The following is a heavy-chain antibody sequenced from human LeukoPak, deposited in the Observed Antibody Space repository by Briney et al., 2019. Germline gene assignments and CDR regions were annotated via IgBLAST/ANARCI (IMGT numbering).Heavy chain of an antibody. J-gene: IGHJ4*02. Sequence: GGSLRLSCAASAFPFSRYAMSWVRQTPERVLEWVSVISGSDGSRYYADSVKGPFTISRDDSRNTVYLQMNNLRAEATAVYYCAKQVSCDTTTCYSGMPPDYWGQGTLVSVSS. V-gene: IGHV3-23*01. CDR3: AKQVSCDTTTCYSGMPPDY. CDR1: AFPFSRYA. CDR2: ISGSDGSR. D-gene: IGHD2/OR15-2a*01.